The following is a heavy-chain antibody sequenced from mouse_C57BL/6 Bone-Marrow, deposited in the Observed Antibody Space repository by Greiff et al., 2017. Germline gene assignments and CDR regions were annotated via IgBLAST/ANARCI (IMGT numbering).Heavy chain of an antibody. Sequence: QVQLQQSGAELMKPGASVKLSCKATGYTFTGYWIEWVKQRPGHGLEWIGEILPGSGSTNYNEKFKGKATFTADTSSNTAYMQLSGVTTEDSAIYCRTVGKYRWAWFAYWGQGTLVTV. CDR2: ILPGSGST. D-gene: IGHD3-3*01. J-gene: IGHJ3*01. CDR1: GYTFTGYW. V-gene: IGHV1-9*01. CDR3: TVGKYRWAWFAY.